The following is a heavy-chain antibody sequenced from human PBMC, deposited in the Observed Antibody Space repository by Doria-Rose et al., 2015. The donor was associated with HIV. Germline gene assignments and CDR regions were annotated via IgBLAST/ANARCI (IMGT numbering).Heavy chain of an antibody. V-gene: IGHV2-26*01. D-gene: IGHD6-13*01. Sequence: QVTLKESGPVLVKPTETLTLTCTVSGVSLSSPGMGVSWIRQPPGKALEWLANIFSDDERSYKTSLKSRLTVSRGTSKSQVVITMTDMDPVDTATYYCARIKSSRWYHKYYFDFWGQGTLAIVSA. CDR1: GVSLSSPGMG. J-gene: IGHJ4*02. CDR2: IFSDDER. CDR3: ARIKSSRWYHKYYFDF.